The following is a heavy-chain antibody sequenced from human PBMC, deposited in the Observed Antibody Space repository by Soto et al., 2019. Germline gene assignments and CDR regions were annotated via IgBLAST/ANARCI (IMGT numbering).Heavy chain of an antibody. D-gene: IGHD3-10*01. CDR1: GGSISSYY. J-gene: IGHJ6*02. Sequence: QVQLQESGPGLVKPSETLSLSCTVSGGSISSYYWSWIRQSPGKRMEWIGYVHHSWGSSYNPSLQSRVAISLDSSKSTFFLKVTSVTDKDAAVYYCARQGFGPLHGLVDVWGQGTTVTVSS. CDR3: ARQGFGPLHGLVDV. V-gene: IGHV4-59*08. CDR2: VHHSWGS.